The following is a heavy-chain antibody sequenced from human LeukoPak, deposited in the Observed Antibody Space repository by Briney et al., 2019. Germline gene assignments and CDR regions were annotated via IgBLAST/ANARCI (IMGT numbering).Heavy chain of an antibody. J-gene: IGHJ6*02. CDR1: GGSISRSSSYY. Sequence: TLSLTCTVSGGSISRSSSYYWGWIRQPPGKGLEWIGYIYYSGSTNYNPSLKSRVTISVDTSKNQFSLKLSSVTAADTAVYYCASTRTLDYYGMDVWGQGTTVTVSS. CDR3: ASTRTLDYYGMDV. D-gene: IGHD2-2*01. V-gene: IGHV4-61*05. CDR2: IYYSGST.